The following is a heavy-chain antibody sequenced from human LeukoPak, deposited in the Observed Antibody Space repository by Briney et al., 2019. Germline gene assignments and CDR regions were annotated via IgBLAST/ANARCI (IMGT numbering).Heavy chain of an antibody. D-gene: IGHD5-12*01. CDR2: INPNSGAT. CDR3: TSSGYSDYVAPGGGYFVY. CDR1: GYTFTGYY. V-gene: IGHV1-2*06. Sequence: ASVKVSCKASGYTFTGYYMHWVRQAPGQGLEWMGRINPNSGATNYAQRFQGRVTMTRDTSTSTACMELSSLRSDDTAVYYCTSSGYSDYVAPGGGYFVYWGQGTLVTVSS. J-gene: IGHJ4*02.